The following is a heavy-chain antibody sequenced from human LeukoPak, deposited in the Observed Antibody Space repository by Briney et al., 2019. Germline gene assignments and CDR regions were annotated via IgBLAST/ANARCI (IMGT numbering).Heavy chain of an antibody. D-gene: IGHD3-22*01. CDR2: IYYSGTT. CDR3: ARKRYDDPYFFDY. V-gene: IGHV4-30-4*01. J-gene: IGHJ4*02. CDR1: GGSISSADYY. Sequence: SETLSLTCTVSGGSISSADYYWSWFRQPPGKGLEWIRYIYYSGTTYYNPSLRSRVTLSVDTSKNQFSLRLNSVTAADTAVYYCARKRYDDPYFFDYWGQGTLVTVSS.